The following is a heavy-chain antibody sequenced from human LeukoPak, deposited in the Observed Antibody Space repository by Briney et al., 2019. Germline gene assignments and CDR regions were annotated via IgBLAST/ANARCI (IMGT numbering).Heavy chain of an antibody. CDR2: MDPSGTQT. Sequence: FTSSGSGFTFNGSWMNWVRQAPGKGLEWVANMDPSGTQTRYVDSVKGRFTISKDDPGISLYLEMHSLRAEDTAIYYCAIWTSGNYWGQGALVTVSS. J-gene: IGHJ4*02. CDR1: GFTFNGSW. CDR3: AIWTSGNY. D-gene: IGHD1-1*01. V-gene: IGHV3-7*01.